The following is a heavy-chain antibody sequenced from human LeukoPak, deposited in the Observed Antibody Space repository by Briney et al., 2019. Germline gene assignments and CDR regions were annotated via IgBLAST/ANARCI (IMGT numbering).Heavy chain of an antibody. CDR3: AKDRGGWFPYNWFDP. V-gene: IGHV3-23*01. D-gene: IGHD6-19*01. CDR2: ISGSGGST. CDR1: GFTFSSYA. Sequence: GGSLRLSCAASGFTFSSYAMSWVRQAPGKGLEWVSAISGSGGSTYYADSVKGRFTISRDNSKNTLYLQMNSLGAEDTAVYYCAKDRGGWFPYNWFDPWGQGTLVTVSS. J-gene: IGHJ5*02.